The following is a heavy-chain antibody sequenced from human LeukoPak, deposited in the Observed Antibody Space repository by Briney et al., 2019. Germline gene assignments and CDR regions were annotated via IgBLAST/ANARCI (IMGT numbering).Heavy chain of an antibody. J-gene: IGHJ4*02. CDR3: ASSFDWLLYFDY. CDR1: GGTFSSYA. V-gene: IGHV1-69*13. Sequence: SVKVSCKASGGTFSSYAISWVRQAPGQGLEWMGGIIPIFGTANYAQKFQGRVTITADESTSTAYMELSSLRSDDTAVYYCASSFDWLLYFDYWGQGTLVTVSS. CDR2: IIPIFGTA. D-gene: IGHD3-9*01.